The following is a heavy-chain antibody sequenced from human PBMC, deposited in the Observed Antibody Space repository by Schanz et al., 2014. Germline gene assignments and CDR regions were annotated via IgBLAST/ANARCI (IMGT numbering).Heavy chain of an antibody. D-gene: IGHD1-1*01. CDR1: GFTFNSYA. CDR2: ISHSGGSK. Sequence: DVQLLESGGGLVQPGGSLRLSCAASGFTFNSYAMTWVRQAPGKGLEWVSSISHSGGSKYYADSVKGRFTISRDNSENTLYLQMNPLRADDTAVYFCARAHGNNWYGKGLDYWGQGTQVTVSS. CDR3: ARAHGNNWYGKGLDY. V-gene: IGHV3-23*01. J-gene: IGHJ4*02.